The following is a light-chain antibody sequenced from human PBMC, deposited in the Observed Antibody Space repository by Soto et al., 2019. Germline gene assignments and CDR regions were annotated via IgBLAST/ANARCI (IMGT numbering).Light chain of an antibody. CDR1: QSVSRY. J-gene: IGKJ5*01. Sequence: EIVLTQSPATLSLSPGERPTLSCRASQSVSRYLAWYLKKHGQPPRLLIYDAYNRATGIPARLSGSGYGTDFTITISSIQTEDFATYYCQHRSNWPPTFGQGTGLEIK. CDR3: QHRSNWPPT. CDR2: DAY. V-gene: IGKV3-11*01.